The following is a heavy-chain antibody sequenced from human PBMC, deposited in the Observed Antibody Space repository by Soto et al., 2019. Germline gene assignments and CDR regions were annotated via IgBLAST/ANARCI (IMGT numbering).Heavy chain of an antibody. CDR1: GYTFTSYA. CDR2: INAGNGNT. CDR3: ARDVEYYYGSGSYKTDWFDP. D-gene: IGHD3-10*01. V-gene: IGHV1-3*01. Sequence: ASVKVSCKASGYTFTSYAMHWVRQAPGQRLERMGWINAGNGNTKYSQKFQGRVTITRDTSASTAYMELSSLRSEDTAVYYCARDVEYYYGSGSYKTDWFDPWGQGTLVTVSS. J-gene: IGHJ5*02.